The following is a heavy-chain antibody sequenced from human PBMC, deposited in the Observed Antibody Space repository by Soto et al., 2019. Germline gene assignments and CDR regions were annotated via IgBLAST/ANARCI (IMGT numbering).Heavy chain of an antibody. CDR3: AGSFHTAMGLGYFDY. J-gene: IGHJ4*02. CDR2: ISGSGGST. D-gene: IGHD5-18*01. CDR1: GFTFSSYA. V-gene: IGHV3-23*01. Sequence: GGSLRLSCAASGFTFSSYAMSWVRQAPGKGLEWVSAISGSGGSTYYADSVKGRFTISRDNSKNTLYLQMNSLRAEDTAVYYCAGSFHTAMGLGYFDYWGQGTLVTVSS.